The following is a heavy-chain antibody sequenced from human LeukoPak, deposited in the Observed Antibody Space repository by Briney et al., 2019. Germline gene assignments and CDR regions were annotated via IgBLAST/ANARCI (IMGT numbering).Heavy chain of an antibody. CDR3: ARDGSRGRYLDY. Sequence: GGSLRLSCAASGFTFSSYAMHWVRQAPGKGLEWVAVISYDGSNKYYADSVKGRFTTSRDNSKNTLYLQMNSLRAEDTAVYYCARDGSRGRYLDYWGQGTLVTVSS. V-gene: IGHV3-30-3*01. CDR2: ISYDGSNK. J-gene: IGHJ4*02. CDR1: GFTFSSYA. D-gene: IGHD1-26*01.